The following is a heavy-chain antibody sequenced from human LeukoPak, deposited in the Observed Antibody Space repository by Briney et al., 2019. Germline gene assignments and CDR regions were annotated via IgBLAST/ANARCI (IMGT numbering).Heavy chain of an antibody. V-gene: IGHV3-64D*06. CDR2: ISSNGGST. J-gene: IGHJ4*02. CDR1: GFTFSNYA. Sequence: GGSLRLSCSVSGFTFSNYAMHWVRQAPGKGLEYVSGISSNGGSTYYADSVKGRFTISRDNSKNTLYLQMSSVRAEDTAVYYCVILRHTLVRWGQGTLVTVSS. D-gene: IGHD3-10*01. CDR3: VILRHTLVR.